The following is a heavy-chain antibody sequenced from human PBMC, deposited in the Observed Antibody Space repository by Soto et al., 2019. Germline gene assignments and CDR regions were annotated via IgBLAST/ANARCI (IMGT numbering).Heavy chain of an antibody. D-gene: IGHD3-10*01. CDR3: ARVGGFGATTIDY. CDR2: IYYSGST. CDR1: GGSISSGDYY. J-gene: IGHJ4*02. Sequence: QVQLQESGPGLVKPSQTLSLTCTVSGGSISSGDYYWSWIRKPPVKGLEWIGYIYYSGSTYYNPSLKSRVTISVDTSKTQFSLKLSSVTAADTAVYYCARVGGFGATTIDYWGQGTLVTVSS. V-gene: IGHV4-30-4*01.